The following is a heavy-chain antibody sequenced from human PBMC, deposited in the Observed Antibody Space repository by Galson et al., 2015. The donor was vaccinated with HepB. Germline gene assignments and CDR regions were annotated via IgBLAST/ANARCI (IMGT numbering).Heavy chain of an antibody. D-gene: IGHD3-10*01. J-gene: IGHJ4*02. Sequence: SLRLSCAASGFTFSDYAMSWVRQAPGKGLEWVSVVSGSGGITYYADSVKGRFTISRDNSKNTLYLQMNSLRADDTAVYYCAKEVITMIRGLFINGPLDYWGQGTLVTVSS. CDR3: AKEVITMIRGLFINGPLDY. CDR2: VSGSGGIT. CDR1: GFTFSDYA. V-gene: IGHV3-23*01.